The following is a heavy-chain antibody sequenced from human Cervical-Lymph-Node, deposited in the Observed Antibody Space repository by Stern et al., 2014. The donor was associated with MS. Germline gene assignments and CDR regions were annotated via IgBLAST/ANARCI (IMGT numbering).Heavy chain of an antibody. CDR2: INPSGGST. J-gene: IGHJ4*02. CDR3: ARAGYNQEFDY. CDR1: GYTFTNYY. Sequence: QVQLVQSGAEVKKPGASVKVSCKASGYTFTNYYMHWVRQAPGQGLEWMGIINPSGGSTNYAQKLQGRVTMTTDTSTSTAYMELRSLRSDDTAVYYCARAGYNQEFDYWGQGTLVTVSS. D-gene: IGHD5-24*01. V-gene: IGHV1-46*01.